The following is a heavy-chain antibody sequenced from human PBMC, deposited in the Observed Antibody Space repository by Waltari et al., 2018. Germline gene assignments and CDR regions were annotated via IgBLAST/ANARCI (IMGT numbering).Heavy chain of an antibody. J-gene: IGHJ4*02. CDR3: ARRVGLHCSGGSCYYFDY. D-gene: IGHD2-15*01. Sequence: QLQLQESGPGLVKPSETLSLTCTVSGGSISSSSYYWGWIRQPPGKGLEWIGSIYYSGGTYYNPALKIRVTISVDTSKNQFSLKLSSVTAADTAVYYCARRVGLHCSGGSCYYFDYWGQGTLVTVSS. V-gene: IGHV4-39*01. CDR2: IYYSGGT. CDR1: GGSISSSSYY.